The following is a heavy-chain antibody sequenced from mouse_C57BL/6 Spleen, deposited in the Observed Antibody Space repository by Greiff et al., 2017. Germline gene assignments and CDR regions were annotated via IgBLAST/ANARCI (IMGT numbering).Heavy chain of an antibody. V-gene: IGHV1-82*01. D-gene: IGHD1-1*01. CDR3: ARGDYGSNFDV. J-gene: IGHJ1*03. CDR2: IYPGDGDT. CDR1: GYAFSSSW. Sequence: QVQLQQSGPELVKPGASVKISCKASGYAFSSSWMNWVKQRPGKGLEWIGRIYPGDGDTNYNGKFKGKATLTADKSSSTAYMQLSSLTSEDSAVYFCARGDYGSNFDVWGTGTTVTVSS.